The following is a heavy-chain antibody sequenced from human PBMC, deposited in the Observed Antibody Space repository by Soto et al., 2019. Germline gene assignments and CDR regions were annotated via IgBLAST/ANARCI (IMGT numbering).Heavy chain of an antibody. V-gene: IGHV4-34*01. CDR1: GGSFRGYY. CDR3: ARAPFMYYYDSSGYSFDY. J-gene: IGHJ4*02. Sequence: SETLSLTCAVYGGSFRGYYWSWIRQPPGKGLEWVGEINHSGSTYYNPSLKSRVTISVDTSKNQFSLKLSSVTAADTAVYYCARAPFMYYYDSSGYSFDYWGQGTLVTVSS. CDR2: INHSGST. D-gene: IGHD3-22*01.